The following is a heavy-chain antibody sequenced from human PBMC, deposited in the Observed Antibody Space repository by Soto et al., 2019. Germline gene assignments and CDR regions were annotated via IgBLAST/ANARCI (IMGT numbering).Heavy chain of an antibody. Sequence: EVQLEESGGALVQPGRSLRLSCAASGFTFDDYAMHWVRQVLGKGLEWVSSISWNSGNIGYADSVKGRFTTSRDNAKNSLYLQMNSLRPEDTALYYCVSSKGGYSYGTPFDYWGQGTLVTLSS. J-gene: IGHJ4*02. CDR3: VSSKGGYSYGTPFDY. D-gene: IGHD5-18*01. CDR2: ISWNSGNI. CDR1: GFTFDDYA. V-gene: IGHV3-9*01.